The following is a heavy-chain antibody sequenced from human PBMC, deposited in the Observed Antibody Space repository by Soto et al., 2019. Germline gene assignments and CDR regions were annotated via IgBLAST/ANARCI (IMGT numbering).Heavy chain of an antibody. CDR2: LSGSGGST. CDR1: GFTFSSYA. D-gene: IGHD6-13*01. CDR3: AKSGYRSSWYETFVY. J-gene: IGHJ4*02. V-gene: IGHV3-23*01. Sequence: GGSLRLSCAPSGFTFSSYAMRWVRQAPGKRLEWVSALSGSGGSTYYADSVKGRFTISRDNSKSTLYLQINSLRADDTAVYYCAKSGYRSSWYETFVYWAQGTLVAVSS.